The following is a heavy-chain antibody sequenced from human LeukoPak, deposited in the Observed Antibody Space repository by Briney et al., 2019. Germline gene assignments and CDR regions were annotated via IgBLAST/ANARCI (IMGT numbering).Heavy chain of an antibody. CDR2: INPNSGGT. V-gene: IGHV1-2*06. CDR1: GFTFTGYY. J-gene: IGHJ4*02. D-gene: IGHD1-26*01. CDR3: ASPSIVGATTLSY. Sequence: GASVKVPCRTSGFTFTGYYMHWVRQAPGQGLEWMGRINPNSGGTNYAQKFQGRVTMTRDTSISTAYMELSRLRSDDTAVYYCASPSIVGATTLSYWGQGTLVTVSS.